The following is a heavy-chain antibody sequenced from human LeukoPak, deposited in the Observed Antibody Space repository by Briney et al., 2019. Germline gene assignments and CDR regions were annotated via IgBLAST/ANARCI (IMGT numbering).Heavy chain of an antibody. V-gene: IGHV1-69*04. CDR1: GGTFSSYA. CDR2: IIPIFGIA. CDR3: ARGDDYSNYYFDY. J-gene: IGHJ4*02. Sequence: SVKVSCQASGGTFSSYAISWVRQAPGQGLEWMGRIIPIFGIANYAQKFQGRVTITADKSTSTAYIELSSLRSEHTAVYFCARGDDYSNYYFDYWGQGTLVTVSS. D-gene: IGHD4-11*01.